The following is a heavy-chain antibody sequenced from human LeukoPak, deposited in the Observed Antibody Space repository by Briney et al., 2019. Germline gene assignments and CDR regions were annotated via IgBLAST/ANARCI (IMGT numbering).Heavy chain of an antibody. V-gene: IGHV3-21*01. CDR1: GITFSTYS. Sequence: GGSPRLSCAASGITFSTYSMNWVRQAPGKGLEWVSSISSGSNYMEYADSVKGRFTISRDNAYKSLFPQMNNLTAEDTAVYYCARVGYKFDSGGYYFDYWGQGTLVTVSS. D-gene: IGHD3-22*01. J-gene: IGHJ4*02. CDR2: ISSGSNYM. CDR3: ARVGYKFDSGGYYFDY.